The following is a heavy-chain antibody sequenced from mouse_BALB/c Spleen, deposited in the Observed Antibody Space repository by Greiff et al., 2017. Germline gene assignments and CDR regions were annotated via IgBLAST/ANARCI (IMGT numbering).Heavy chain of an antibody. J-gene: IGHJ4*01. CDR2: IDPYYGGT. Sequence: VQLKESGPELEKPGASVKISCKASGYSFTGYNMNWVKQSNGKSLEWIGNIDPYYGGTSYNQKFKGKATLTVDKSSSTAYMQLKRLTSEDSAVYCCAIITTAKDYAMDYWGQGTSVTVSS. V-gene: IGHV1-39*01. CDR1: GYSFTGYN. CDR3: AIITTAKDYAMDY. D-gene: IGHD1-2*01.